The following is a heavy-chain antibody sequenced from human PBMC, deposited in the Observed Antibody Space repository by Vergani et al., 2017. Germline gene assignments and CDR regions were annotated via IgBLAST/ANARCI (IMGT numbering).Heavy chain of an antibody. D-gene: IGHD2-8*01. J-gene: IGHJ4*02. CDR3: AVYCTNGVCPDY. V-gene: IGHV3-33*08. CDR2: IWYDGINK. Sequence: VQLVESGGGLVQPGGSLRLSCAASGFTVSSSYMSWVRQAPGKGLEWVALIWYDGINKYYADSVKGRFTVSRDNSKNTLYLQMNSLRAEDTALYYCAVYCTNGVCPDYWGQGTLVTVSS. CDR1: GFTVSSSY.